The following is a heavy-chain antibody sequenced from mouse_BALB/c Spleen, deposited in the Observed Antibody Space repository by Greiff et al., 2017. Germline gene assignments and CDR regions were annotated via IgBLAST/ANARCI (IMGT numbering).Heavy chain of an antibody. D-gene: IGHD1-1*01. CDR2: ISSGSSTS. CDR3: ARHYGSSSWGYFDV. J-gene: IGHJ1*01. CDR1: GFTFSSFG. V-gene: IGHV5-17*02. Sequence: EVKLVESGGGLVKPGGSLKLSCAASGFTFSSFGMHWVRQAPEKGLEWVAYISSGSSTSYYADTVKGRFTISRDNPKNTLFLQMTSLRSEDTAMYYCARHYGSSSWGYFDVWGAGTTVTVSS.